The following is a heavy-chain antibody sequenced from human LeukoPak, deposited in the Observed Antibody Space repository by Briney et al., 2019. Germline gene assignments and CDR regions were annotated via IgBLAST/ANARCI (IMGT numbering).Heavy chain of an antibody. Sequence: SVKVSCKASGGTFSSYAISWVRQAPGQGLEWMGRIIPILGIANYAQKFQGRVTITADKSTSTAYMELSSLRSEDTAVYYCARRQSSGYYTFDYWGQGTLVTVSS. CDR3: ARRQSSGYYTFDY. V-gene: IGHV1-69*04. D-gene: IGHD3-22*01. J-gene: IGHJ4*02. CDR2: IIPILGIA. CDR1: GGTFSSYA.